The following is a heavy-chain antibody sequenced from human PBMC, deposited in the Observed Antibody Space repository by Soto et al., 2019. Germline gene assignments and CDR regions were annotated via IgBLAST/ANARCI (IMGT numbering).Heavy chain of an antibody. CDR2: ISAAGRP. J-gene: IGHJ6*02. CDR1: GFTFRNYD. Sequence: EVQLVESGGGLVQPGGSLRLSCEASGFTFRNYDMHWVRQGTGKGLEWVSGISAAGRPDYADSVEGRFSSSRENAQDSFFLQMNSLRVGDTAVYYCARTDRDFYGLDVWGQGTTVIVSS. V-gene: IGHV3-13*05. CDR3: ARTDRDFYGLDV.